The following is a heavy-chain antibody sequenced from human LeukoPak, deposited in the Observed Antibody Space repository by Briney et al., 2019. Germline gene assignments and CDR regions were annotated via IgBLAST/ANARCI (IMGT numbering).Heavy chain of an antibody. CDR1: GGTFSSYA. Sequence: GASVRVSCKASGGTFSSYAISWVRQAPGQGLEWMGGIIPIFGTANYAQKFQGRVTITTDESTSTAYMELSSLRSEDTAVYYCARDKGKWELLEDYWGQGTLVTVSS. J-gene: IGHJ4*02. V-gene: IGHV1-69*05. CDR3: ARDKGKWELLEDY. CDR2: IIPIFGTA. D-gene: IGHD1-26*01.